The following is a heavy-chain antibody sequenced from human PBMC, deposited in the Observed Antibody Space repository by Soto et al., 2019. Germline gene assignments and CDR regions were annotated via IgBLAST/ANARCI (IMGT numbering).Heavy chain of an antibody. Sequence: QGHLVQSGAEVKKPGASVKVSCKASGYTFTRYGISWVRQAPGQGLEWMGWISGYNGDTNYAQNLKGRVTMTIDTSTTTAYMELRSLTSDDTAVYYCAKNGQPPYYYYGLEVWGQGTTVTVSS. J-gene: IGHJ6*02. CDR2: ISGYNGDT. CDR3: AKNGQPPYYYYGLEV. CDR1: GYTFTRYG. V-gene: IGHV1-18*01. D-gene: IGHD2-8*01.